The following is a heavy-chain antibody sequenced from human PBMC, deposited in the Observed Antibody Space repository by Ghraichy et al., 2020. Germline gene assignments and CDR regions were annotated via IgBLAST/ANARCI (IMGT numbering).Heavy chain of an antibody. Sequence: ASVKVSCKASGYTFTSYAMHWVRQAPGQRLEWMGWINAGNGNTKYSQKFQGRVTITRDTSASTAYMELSSLRSEDTAVYYCARAVQQLVPRPSGRPIWYFDLWGRGTLVTVSS. V-gene: IGHV1-3*01. CDR3: ARAVQQLVPRPSGRPIWYFDL. D-gene: IGHD6-13*01. CDR2: INAGNGNT. CDR1: GYTFTSYA. J-gene: IGHJ2*01.